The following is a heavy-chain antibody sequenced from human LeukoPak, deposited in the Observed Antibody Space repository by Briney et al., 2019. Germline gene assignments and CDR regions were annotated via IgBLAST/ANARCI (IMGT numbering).Heavy chain of an antibody. V-gene: IGHV1-2*02. Sequence: ASVKVSCKASGYTFTGYYMHWVRQAPGQGLEWMGWINPDSGGTNYVQKFQGRVTMTRDTSISTAYMELSRLRSDDTAVYYCARDIAAAVLLIYGMDVWGQGTTVTVSS. CDR1: GYTFTGYY. CDR3: ARDIAAAVLLIYGMDV. J-gene: IGHJ6*02. D-gene: IGHD6-13*01. CDR2: INPDSGGT.